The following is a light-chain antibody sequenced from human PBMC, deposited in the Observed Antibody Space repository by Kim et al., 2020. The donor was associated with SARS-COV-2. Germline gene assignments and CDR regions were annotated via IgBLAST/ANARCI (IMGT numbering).Light chain of an antibody. J-gene: IGLJ1*01. V-gene: IGLV3-25*03. CDR3: QSADSSGTYV. Sequence: SYELTQPPSVSVSPGQTARITCSGDALPKQYAYWYQQKPGQAPVVLIYKDSERPSGIPDRFSGSSSGTTVTLTISGVQAEDEADYHCQSADSSGTYVFGTGTKVTVL. CDR2: KDS. CDR1: ALPKQY.